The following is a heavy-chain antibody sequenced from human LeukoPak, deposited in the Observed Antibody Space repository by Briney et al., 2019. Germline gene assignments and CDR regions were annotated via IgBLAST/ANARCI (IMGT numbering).Heavy chain of an antibody. CDR3: ARQKNYCSGGSCYPNWFDP. V-gene: IGHV4-59*08. D-gene: IGHD2-15*01. J-gene: IGHJ5*02. CDR1: GGSISSYY. Sequence: SETLSLTCTVSGGSISSYYWSWIRQPPGKGLEWIGYIYYSGSTNYNPSLKSRVTISVDTSKNQFSLKLSSVTAADTAVYYCARQKNYCSGGSCYPNWFDPWGQGTLVTVSS. CDR2: IYYSGST.